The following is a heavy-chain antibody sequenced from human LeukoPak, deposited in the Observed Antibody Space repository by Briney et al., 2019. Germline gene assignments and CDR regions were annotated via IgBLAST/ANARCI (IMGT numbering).Heavy chain of an antibody. CDR3: TKGPYYYDSSGYSRRWFDP. V-gene: IGHV3-23*01. Sequence: GGSLRLSCAASGFTFSSYAMSWVRQAPGKGLEWVSGISGSGGRTYDADSVKGRFTISRDNSKNTLYLQMNSLRAEDTAVYYCTKGPYYYDSSGYSRRWFDPWGQGTLVTVSS. CDR2: ISGSGGRT. D-gene: IGHD3-22*01. CDR1: GFTFSSYA. J-gene: IGHJ5*02.